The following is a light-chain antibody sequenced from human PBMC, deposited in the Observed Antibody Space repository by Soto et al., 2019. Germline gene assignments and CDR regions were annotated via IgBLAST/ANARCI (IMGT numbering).Light chain of an antibody. CDR1: NSNIGAHYE. CDR2: GNR. V-gene: IGLV1-40*01. CDR3: QAYDYSLTAFV. Sequence: QSVLTQPPSVSAAPGQRVTISCNGSNSNIGAHYEVHWYQQFPGAAPKLVIFGNRNRPSGVPERFSGSKSGTSASLAITGLQAEDEADYYCQAYDYSLTAFVFGGGTKVTVL. J-gene: IGLJ3*02.